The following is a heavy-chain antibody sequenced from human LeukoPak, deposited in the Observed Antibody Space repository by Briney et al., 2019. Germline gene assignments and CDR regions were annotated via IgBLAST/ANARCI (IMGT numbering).Heavy chain of an antibody. CDR3: AKTHFYKSSGYYFPLDS. V-gene: IGHV4-39*07. Sequence: PSETLSLTCTVSSGSISSYAYFWGWIRQPPGKALEWIGTIYYSGSTYYNPSLESRVTISVDTSKNQFSLRLSSVTAADTAVYYCAKTHFYKSSGYYFPLDSRSQGALVTVSS. CDR2: IYYSGST. J-gene: IGHJ4*02. D-gene: IGHD3-22*01. CDR1: SGSISSYAYF.